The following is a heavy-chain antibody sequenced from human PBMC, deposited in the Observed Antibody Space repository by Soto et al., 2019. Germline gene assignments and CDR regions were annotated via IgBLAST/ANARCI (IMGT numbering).Heavy chain of an antibody. CDR3: ASQTEYYDSVWGRYPRIIAY. V-gene: IGHV4-59*12. J-gene: IGHJ4*02. CDR2: IYYTGII. CDR1: GGSLSNNY. Sequence: SETLSLTCTVSGGSLSNNYCSWIRQPPWKALEWIGYIYYTGIIKYNPSLESRVTLSLDTSKNQFSMKLSSVTAAETAVYYCASQTEYYDSVWGRYPRIIAYFGQGTLVTFSS. D-gene: IGHD3-16*02.